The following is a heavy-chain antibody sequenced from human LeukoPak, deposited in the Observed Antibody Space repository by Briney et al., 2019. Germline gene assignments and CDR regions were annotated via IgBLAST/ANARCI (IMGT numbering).Heavy chain of an antibody. Sequence: SETLSLTCAVYGGSITGYYWSWIRQPPGKGLEGVGEIHYTGATSYNPSLKSRATISIDTSKNQVSLKLSSVTAADTAVYYCARGNILSGYCFDFWGQGALVTVSS. V-gene: IGHV4-34*01. CDR1: GGSITGYY. J-gene: IGHJ4*02. CDR3: ARGNILSGYCFDF. D-gene: IGHD3-9*01. CDR2: IHYTGAT.